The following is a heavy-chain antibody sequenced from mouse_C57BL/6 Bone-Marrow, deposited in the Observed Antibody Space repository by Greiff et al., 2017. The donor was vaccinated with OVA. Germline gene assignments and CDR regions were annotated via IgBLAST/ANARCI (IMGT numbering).Heavy chain of an antibody. Sequence: EVQLQQSGPELVKPGASVKISCKASGYTFTDYYMNWVKQSHGQSLEWIGDINPNNGGTSYNQKFKGKATLTVDKSSSTAYMQLRSLSSEDSAVYYCARAVVAPGFDYWGQGTTLTVSS. V-gene: IGHV1-26*01. CDR2: INPNNGGT. CDR3: ARAVVAPGFDY. CDR1: GYTFTDYY. J-gene: IGHJ2*01. D-gene: IGHD1-1*01.